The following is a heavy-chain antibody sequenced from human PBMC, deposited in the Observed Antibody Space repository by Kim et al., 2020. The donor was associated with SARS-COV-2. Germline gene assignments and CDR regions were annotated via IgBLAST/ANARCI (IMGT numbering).Heavy chain of an antibody. D-gene: IGHD6-13*01. CDR1: GFTFSSYG. CDR3: ARGSIAAAGILSFFDY. CDR2: IWYDGSNK. J-gene: IGHJ4*02. Sequence: GGSLRLSCAASGFTFSSYGMHWVRQAPGKGLEWVAVIWYDGSNKYYADSVKGRFTISRDNSKNTLYLQMNCLRAEDTAVYYCARGSIAAAGILSFFDYWGQGTLVTVSS. V-gene: IGHV3-33*01.